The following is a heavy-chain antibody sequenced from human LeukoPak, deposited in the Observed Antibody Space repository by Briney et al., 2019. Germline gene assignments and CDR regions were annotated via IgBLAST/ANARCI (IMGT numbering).Heavy chain of an antibody. J-gene: IGHJ4*02. Sequence: GASVKVSCKASGYTFTSYGISWVRQAPGQGLEWMGWISAYNGNTNYAQKLQGRVTMTTDTSTSTAYMELRSLRSDDTAVYYCARDQAFSGSYGKARFLFDYWGQGTLVSVSS. V-gene: IGHV1-18*01. CDR1: GYTFTSYG. CDR2: ISAYNGNT. CDR3: ARDQAFSGSYGKARFLFDY. D-gene: IGHD1-26*01.